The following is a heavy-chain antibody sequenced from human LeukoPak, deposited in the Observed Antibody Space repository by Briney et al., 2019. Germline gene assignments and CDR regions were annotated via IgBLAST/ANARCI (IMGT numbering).Heavy chain of an antibody. CDR2: ISWNSGSI. Sequence: GGSLRLSCAASGFTFDDYAMHRVRQAPGKGLEWVSGISWNSGSIGYADSVKGRFTISRDNAKNSLYLQMNSLRAEDTALYYCAKDQRGSSYYYYYGMDVWGQGTTVTVSS. D-gene: IGHD6-6*01. CDR1: GFTFDDYA. V-gene: IGHV3-9*01. J-gene: IGHJ6*02. CDR3: AKDQRGSSYYYYYGMDV.